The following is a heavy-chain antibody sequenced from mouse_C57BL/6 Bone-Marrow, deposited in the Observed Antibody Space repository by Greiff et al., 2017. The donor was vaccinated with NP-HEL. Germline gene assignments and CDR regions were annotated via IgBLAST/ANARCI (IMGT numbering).Heavy chain of an antibody. CDR2: IDPSDSET. D-gene: IGHD1-1*01. Sequence: VQLQQPGAELVRPGSSVKLSCKASGYTFTSYWMHWVKQRPIHGLEWIGNIDPSDSETHYNQKFKDKATLTVDKSSSTAYMQLSSLTSEDSAVYYCAGYYYGSIWYFDVWGTGTTVTVSS. V-gene: IGHV1-52*01. CDR1: GYTFTSYW. CDR3: AGYYYGSIWYFDV. J-gene: IGHJ1*03.